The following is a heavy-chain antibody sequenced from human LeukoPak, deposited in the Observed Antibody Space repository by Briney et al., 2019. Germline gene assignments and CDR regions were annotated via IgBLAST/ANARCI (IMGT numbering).Heavy chain of an antibody. CDR3: AKDIYRGLDMATRPDY. CDR1: GFTFDDYA. D-gene: IGHD5-24*01. V-gene: IGHV3-43*02. J-gene: IGHJ4*02. Sequence: GGCLRLSCAASGFTFDDYAMHWVRQAPGRGREWVSLISGDAGSTYYADSVNGRFTISRDDSKNSLYLQMNSLRTEDTAFYYCAKDIYRGLDMATRPDYWGQGTLVTVSS. CDR2: ISGDAGST.